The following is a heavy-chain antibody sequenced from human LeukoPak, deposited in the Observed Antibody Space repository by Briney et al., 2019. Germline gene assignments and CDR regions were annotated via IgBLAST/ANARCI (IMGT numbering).Heavy chain of an antibody. J-gene: IGHJ4*02. CDR3: ARDTITVTTPYFDY. CDR1: GYTFTAYY. CDR2: IKSDSGGS. D-gene: IGHD4-17*01. V-gene: IGHV1-2*02. Sequence: ASVKVSCKASGYTFTAYYIHWVRQPPGQGLEWMRWIKSDSGGSNYAQKFQGRVTMTRDTSTSTAYMALSSLRSDDTAFYSCARDTITVTTPYFDYWGQGTLVTVPS.